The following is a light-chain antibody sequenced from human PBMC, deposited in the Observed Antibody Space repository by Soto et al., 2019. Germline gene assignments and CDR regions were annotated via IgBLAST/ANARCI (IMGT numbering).Light chain of an antibody. CDR1: QSVSSN. J-gene: IGKJ3*01. Sequence: EIVMTQSPATLSVSPGERATLSCRASQSVSSNLAWYQQKPGQAPRLHIYGASTRATGIPARFSGSGSGTEFTLTISSLQSEDFAVYYCQQDNNWPLTFGPGTKVDIK. CDR3: QQDNNWPLT. V-gene: IGKV3-15*01. CDR2: GAS.